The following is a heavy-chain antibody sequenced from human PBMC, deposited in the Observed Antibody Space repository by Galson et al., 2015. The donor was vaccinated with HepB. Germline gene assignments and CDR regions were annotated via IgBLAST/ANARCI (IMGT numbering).Heavy chain of an antibody. J-gene: IGHJ5*02. Sequence: SVKVSCKASGYTFTYYYTHWVRQAPGQGLEWMGIINPSDGSTNYAQKFQGRVTMTRDTSTSTVYMELGGLRSEDTAVYYCASIADPFYLWGQGTLVTVSS. V-gene: IGHV1-46*03. CDR3: ASIADPFYL. CDR1: GYTFTYYY. D-gene: IGHD6-13*01. CDR2: INPSDGST.